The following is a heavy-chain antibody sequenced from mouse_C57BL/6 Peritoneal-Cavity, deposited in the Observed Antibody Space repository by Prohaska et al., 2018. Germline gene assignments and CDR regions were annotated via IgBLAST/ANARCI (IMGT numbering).Heavy chain of an antibody. CDR2: IYPGSGST. D-gene: IGHD4-1*01. Sequence: KASGYTFTSYWITWVKQRPGQGLEWIGDIYPGSGSTNYNEKFKSKATLTVDTSSSTAYMQLSSLTSEDSAVYYCLNWDRFAYWGQGTLVTVSA. V-gene: IGHV1-55*01. CDR1: GYTFTSYW. CDR3: LNWDRFAY. J-gene: IGHJ3*01.